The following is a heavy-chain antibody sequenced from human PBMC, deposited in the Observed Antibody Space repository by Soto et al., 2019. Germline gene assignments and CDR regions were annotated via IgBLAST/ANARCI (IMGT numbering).Heavy chain of an antibody. CDR2: IYYSGST. CDR1: GGSISSSSYY. J-gene: IGHJ4*02. CDR3: ARHGLDYGGVPSYFDY. Sequence: SETLSLTCTVSGGSISSSSYYWGWIRQPPGKGLEWIGSIYYSGSTYYNPSLKSRVTISVDTSKNQFSLKLSSVTAADTAVYYCARHGLDYGGVPSYFDYWGQGTLVTVSS. V-gene: IGHV4-39*01. D-gene: IGHD4-17*01.